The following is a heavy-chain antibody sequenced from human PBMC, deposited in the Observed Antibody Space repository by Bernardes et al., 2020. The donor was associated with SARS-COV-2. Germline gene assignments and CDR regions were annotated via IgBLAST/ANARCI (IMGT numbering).Heavy chain of an antibody. D-gene: IGHD5-18*01. Sequence: RGSLRLSCAASGFTFNNYGMHWVRQAPGKGLEWVAFISYEGSKKYYLDSLKGRFTNSRDSSKNTLYLQMNSLRDDDTAVYYCVKRRAIFELWAGNFDYWGQGTLVTVSS. CDR2: ISYEGSKK. CDR3: VKRRAIFELWAGNFDY. J-gene: IGHJ4*02. CDR1: GFTFNNYG. V-gene: IGHV3-30*18.